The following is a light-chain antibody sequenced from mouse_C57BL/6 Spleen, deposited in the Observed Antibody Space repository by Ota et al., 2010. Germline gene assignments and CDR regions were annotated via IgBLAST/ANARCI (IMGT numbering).Light chain of an antibody. V-gene: IGKV4-55*01. Sequence: PAIMSASPGEKVTMTCSASSRLNYMYWYQQKPGSSPRLLIYDTSNLASGVPVRFSGSGSGTSYSLTISSMEAEDAATYYCQQWSSNPPTFGSGTKLEIK. CDR2: DTS. CDR3: QQWSSNPPT. J-gene: IGKJ4*01. CDR1: SRLNY.